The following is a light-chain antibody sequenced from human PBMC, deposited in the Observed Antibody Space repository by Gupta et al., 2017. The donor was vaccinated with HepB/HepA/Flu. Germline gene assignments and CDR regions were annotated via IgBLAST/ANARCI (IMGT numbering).Light chain of an antibody. CDR3: CSYTNSSTLYV. CDR1: SSDVGGSNY. V-gene: IGLV2-14*03. CDR2: DVT. Sequence: ALTQPASVSGAHGQSITISCPGNSSDVGGSNYVSWYQQHPGKAPKLMIYDVTNRPSGVSNRFSCSKSGNTASLTISGLQAEDEADYYCCSYTNSSTLYVFGTGTKVTVL. J-gene: IGLJ1*01.